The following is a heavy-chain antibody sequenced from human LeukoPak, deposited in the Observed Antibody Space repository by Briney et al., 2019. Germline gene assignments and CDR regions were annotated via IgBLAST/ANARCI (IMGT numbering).Heavy chain of an antibody. D-gene: IGHD4-11*01. CDR3: ASSYSNYEFDY. CDR2: IYTSGST. J-gene: IGHJ4*02. Sequence: PSETLSLTCTVSGGSISSGSYYWSWIRQPAGKGLEWIGRIYTSGSTNYNPSLKSRVTISVDTSKNQFSLKLSSVTAADTAVYYCASSYSNYEFDYWGQGTLVTVSS. V-gene: IGHV4-61*02. CDR1: GGSISSGSYY.